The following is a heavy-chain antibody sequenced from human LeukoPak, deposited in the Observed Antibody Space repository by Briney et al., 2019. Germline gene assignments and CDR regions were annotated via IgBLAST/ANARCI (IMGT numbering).Heavy chain of an antibody. CDR2: IYSGGST. J-gene: IGHJ4*02. Sequence: GGFLRLSCAASGFTVSSNYMSWVRRAPGKGLEWVSVIYSGGSTYYADSVKGRFIISRDNSKNTLYLQMNSLRAEDTAVYFCAREMKLVPTASGARKTIYWGQGTLVTVSS. D-gene: IGHD2-2*01. CDR3: AREMKLVPTASGARKTIY. V-gene: IGHV3-66*02. CDR1: GFTVSSNY.